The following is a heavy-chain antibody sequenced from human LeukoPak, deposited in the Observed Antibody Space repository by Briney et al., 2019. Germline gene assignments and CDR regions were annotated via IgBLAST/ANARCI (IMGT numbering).Heavy chain of an antibody. V-gene: IGHV3-30*02. CDR2: IRYDGSNK. Sequence: AGGSLRLSCAASGFTFSSYGMHWVRQAPGKGLEWVAFIRYDGSNKYYADSVKGRFTISRDNANNSLYLQMNSLRAEDTAVYYCARDRYGDYDFDYWGQGTLVTVSS. CDR3: ARDRYGDYDFDY. J-gene: IGHJ4*02. CDR1: GFTFSSYG. D-gene: IGHD4-17*01.